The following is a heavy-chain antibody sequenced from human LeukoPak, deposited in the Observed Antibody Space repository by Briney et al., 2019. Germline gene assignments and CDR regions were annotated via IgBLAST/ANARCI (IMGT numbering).Heavy chain of an antibody. D-gene: IGHD6-13*01. CDR3: ATGTGFSSSWPFDY. CDR1: GYSIRSGYF. Sequence: PSETLSLTCAVSGYSIRSGYFWGWIRQPAGKGLEWIGHIYTSGSTNYNPSLKSRVTMSVDTSKNQFSLKLSSVTAADPAVYYCATGTGFSSSWPFDYWGRGTLGTVSS. V-gene: IGHV4-4*07. J-gene: IGHJ4*02. CDR2: IYTSGST.